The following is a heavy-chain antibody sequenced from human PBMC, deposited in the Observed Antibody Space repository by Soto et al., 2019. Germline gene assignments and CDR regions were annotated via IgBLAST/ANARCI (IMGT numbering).Heavy chain of an antibody. V-gene: IGHV4-34*01. Sequence: SETLSLTCAVYGGSFSGYYWSWIRQPPGKGLEWIGEINHSGSTNYNPSLKSRVTISVDTSKNQFSLKLSSVTAADTAVYYCARLPTGTYSSYGPGYPGYYYYYGMDVWGQGTTVTVSS. D-gene: IGHD4-4*01. CDR3: ARLPTGTYSSYGPGYPGYYYYYGMDV. CDR2: INHSGST. CDR1: GGSFSGYY. J-gene: IGHJ6*02.